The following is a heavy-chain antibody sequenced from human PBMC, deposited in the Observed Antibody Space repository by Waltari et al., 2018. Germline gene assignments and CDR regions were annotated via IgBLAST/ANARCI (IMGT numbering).Heavy chain of an antibody. CDR2: INPGGGTP. D-gene: IGHD6-19*01. J-gene: IGHJ1*01. Sequence: QVQLVQSGAEVKKPGSSVKVSCKASGGTFSSYAISWVRQAPGQGLEWMGIINPGGGTPTYAQKFQGRVTMTRDTSTSTIYMELSGLRSEDTAIYYCARDGSGYNPPHWGQGTLVTVSS. V-gene: IGHV1-46*01. CDR1: GGTFSSYA. CDR3: ARDGSGYNPPH.